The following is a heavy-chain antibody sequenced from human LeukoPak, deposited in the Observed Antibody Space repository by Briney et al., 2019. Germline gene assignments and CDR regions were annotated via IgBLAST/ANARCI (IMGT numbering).Heavy chain of an antibody. V-gene: IGHV2-70*04. CDR2: LALDDDK. CDR3: ARTLTTQGGFDI. Sequence: SGPTLVNPTQTLTLTCTFSGFSLSTSGMRVSWIRQPPGKALEWLGRLALDDDKFYSTSLTPRLTISKDASKTQVVLTMTNMDPVDTATYYCARTLTTQGGFDIWGQGKMVTVSS. D-gene: IGHD2-15*01. CDR1: GFSLSTSGMR. J-gene: IGHJ3*02.